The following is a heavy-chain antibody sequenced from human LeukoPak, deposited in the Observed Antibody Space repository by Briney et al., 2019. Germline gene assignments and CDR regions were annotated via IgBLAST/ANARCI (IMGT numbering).Heavy chain of an antibody. CDR2: ICWNSGSI. CDR1: GFTFDDYA. CDR3: AKEYSSRNYFDY. V-gene: IGHV3-9*01. Sequence: PGRSLRLSCAASGFTFDDYAMHWVRQPPGKGLEWVSGICWNSGSIGYADSVKGRFTISRDNAKNSLYLQMNSLRAEDTALYYCAKEYSSRNYFDYWGQGTLVTVSS. J-gene: IGHJ4*02. D-gene: IGHD6-19*01.